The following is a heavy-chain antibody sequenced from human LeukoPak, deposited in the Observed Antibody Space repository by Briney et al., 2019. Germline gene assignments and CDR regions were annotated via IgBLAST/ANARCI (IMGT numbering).Heavy chain of an antibody. Sequence: SETLSLTCTVSGGSISSYYWSWIRQPPGKGLEWIGYVYYSGSTNYNPSLKSRVTISVDTSKNQFSLKLSSVTAADTAVYYCARDRGKYSSSWYELGWFDPWGQGTLVTVSS. CDR1: GGSISSYY. V-gene: IGHV4-59*01. D-gene: IGHD6-13*01. CDR3: ARDRGKYSSSWYELGWFDP. CDR2: VYYSGST. J-gene: IGHJ5*02.